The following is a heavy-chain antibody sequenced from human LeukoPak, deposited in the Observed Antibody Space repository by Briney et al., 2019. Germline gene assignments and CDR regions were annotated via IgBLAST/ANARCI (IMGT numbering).Heavy chain of an antibody. CDR3: ARGSGSAWGYAFDI. CDR2: INSDGSST. Sequence: PGGSLRLSCAASGFTFSSYWMHWVRQAPGKGLVGVSRINSDGSSTSYADSVKGRFTISRDNAKNTLYLQMNSLRAEDTAVYYCARGSGSAWGYAFDIWGQGTMVTVSS. V-gene: IGHV3-74*01. D-gene: IGHD6-19*01. CDR1: GFTFSSYW. J-gene: IGHJ3*02.